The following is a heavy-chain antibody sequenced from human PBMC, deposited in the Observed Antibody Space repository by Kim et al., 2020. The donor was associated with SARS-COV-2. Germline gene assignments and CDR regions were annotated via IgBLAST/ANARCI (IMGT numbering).Heavy chain of an antibody. D-gene: IGHD6-19*01. J-gene: IGHJ4*02. Sequence: SHPSLKRRGTISVDTSKNQFSLKLSSVTAADTAVYYCARASIAVAGLIDYWGQGTLVTVSS. CDR3: ARASIAVAGLIDY. V-gene: IGHV4-59*01.